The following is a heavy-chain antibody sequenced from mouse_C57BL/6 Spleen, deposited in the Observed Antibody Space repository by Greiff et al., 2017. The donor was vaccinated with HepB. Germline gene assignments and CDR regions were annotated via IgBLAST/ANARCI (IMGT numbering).Heavy chain of an antibody. CDR1: GFNIKDYY. Sequence: EVKLMESGAELVKPGASVKLSCTASGFNIKDYYMHWVKQRTEQGLEWIGRIDPEDGETKYAQKFQGKATITADTSSNTAYLQLSSLTSEDTAVYYCARKVYGNYGYFDVWGTGTTVTVSS. V-gene: IGHV14-2*01. CDR3: ARKVYGNYGYFDV. J-gene: IGHJ1*03. CDR2: IDPEDGET. D-gene: IGHD2-1*01.